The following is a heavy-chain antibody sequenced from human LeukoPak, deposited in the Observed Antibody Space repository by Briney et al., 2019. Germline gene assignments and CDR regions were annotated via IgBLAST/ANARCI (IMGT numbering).Heavy chain of an antibody. D-gene: IGHD2/OR15-2a*01. Sequence: GGSRRLSGAASGFTVSNNYMSWFRQAPGKGLEWVSVIYSGGSTNYADSVKGRFTISRDNSENTLYLQMNSLRAEDTAVYYCTTLRPLSDWGQGTLVTVSS. CDR1: GFTVSNNY. V-gene: IGHV3-66*04. CDR3: TTLRPLSD. J-gene: IGHJ4*02. CDR2: IYSGGST.